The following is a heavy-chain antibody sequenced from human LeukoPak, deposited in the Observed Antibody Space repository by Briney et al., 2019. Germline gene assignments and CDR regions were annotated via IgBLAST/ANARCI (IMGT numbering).Heavy chain of an antibody. CDR1: GGSISSGGYS. J-gene: IGHJ4*02. CDR3: AREIYSSSWYVSYYFDY. D-gene: IGHD6-13*01. V-gene: IGHV4-30-2*01. Sequence: PSETLSLTCAVSGGSISSGGYSWSWIRQPPGKGLEWIGYIYHSGSTYYNPSLKSRVTISVDRSKNQFSLKLSSVTAADTAVYYCAREIYSSSWYVSYYFDYWGQGTLVTVSS. CDR2: IYHSGST.